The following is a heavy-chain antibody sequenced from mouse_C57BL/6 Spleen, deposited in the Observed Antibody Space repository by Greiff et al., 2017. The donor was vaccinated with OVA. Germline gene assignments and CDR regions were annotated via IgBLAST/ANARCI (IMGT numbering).Heavy chain of an antibody. D-gene: IGHD2-3*01. CDR3: ARDDGYFWFAY. CDR2: ISDGGSYT. V-gene: IGHV5-4*01. CDR1: GFTFSSYA. Sequence: DVHLVESGGGLVKPGGSLKLSCAASGFTFSSYAMSWVRQTPEKRLEWVATISDGGSYTYYPDNVKGRFTISRDNAKNNLYLQMSHLKSEDTAMYYCARDDGYFWFAYWGQGTLVTVSA. J-gene: IGHJ3*01.